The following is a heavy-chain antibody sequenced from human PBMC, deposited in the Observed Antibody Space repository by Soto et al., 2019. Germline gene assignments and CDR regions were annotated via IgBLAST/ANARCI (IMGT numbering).Heavy chain of an antibody. J-gene: IGHJ4*02. V-gene: IGHV1-69*01. D-gene: IGHD3-10*01. CDR2: IIPLLGTT. CDR3: ARGGRWDSLSSGSATFDY. CDR1: GGSLRTYA. Sequence: QVQVVQSGAEVKRPGSSVKISCKASGGSLRTYALCWVRQAPGQGLEWMGGIIPLLGTTYHAQIFPGRVTFPADEPTSTAYMELRGLRTEDTALYYCARGGRWDSLSSGSATFDYWGQGTLVIVSS.